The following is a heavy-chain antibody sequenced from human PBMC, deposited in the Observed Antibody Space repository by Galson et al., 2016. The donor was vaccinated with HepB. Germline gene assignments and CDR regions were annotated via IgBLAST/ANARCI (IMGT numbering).Heavy chain of an antibody. CDR1: GGSFSDYS. CDR2: IDHSGST. V-gene: IGHV4-34*01. D-gene: IGHD1-26*01. CDR3: ARPWVY. Sequence: ETLSLTCAVYGGSFSDYSWSWIRQSPGKGLEWIGDIDHSGSTNYNPSLKSRLTISVDTSMIQFSLRLTSVTAADTAVYYCARPWVYWGQGTLVTVSS. J-gene: IGHJ4*02.